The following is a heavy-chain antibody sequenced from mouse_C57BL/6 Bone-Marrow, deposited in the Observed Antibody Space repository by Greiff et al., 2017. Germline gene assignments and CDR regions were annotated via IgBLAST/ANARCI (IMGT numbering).Heavy chain of an antibody. J-gene: IGHJ2*01. Sequence: VQLQQSGPELVKPGASVKISCKASGYTFTDYYMNWVKQSHGKSLEWIGDINPNNGGTSYNQKLKGKATLTVDKSSSTAYMELRSLTSEDSAVYYCARYYYVRSWYVDVWGQGTILTVSS. CDR3: ARYYYVRSWYVDV. D-gene: IGHD1-1*01. CDR1: GYTFTDYY. CDR2: INPNNGGT. V-gene: IGHV1-26*01.